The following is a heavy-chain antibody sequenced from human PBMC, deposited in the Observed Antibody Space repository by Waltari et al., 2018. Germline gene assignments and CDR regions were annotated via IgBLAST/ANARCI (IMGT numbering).Heavy chain of an antibody. Sequence: QVQLQESGPGLVKPSQTLSLTCTVSGGSISSGSYYWSWIRQPAGKGLEWIGYIYTSGSTNYNPSLKSRVTISVDTSKNQFSLKLSSVTAADTAVYYCARDSGYGGYNVYWGQGTLVTVSS. CDR3: ARDSGYGGYNVY. J-gene: IGHJ4*02. CDR2: IYTSGST. CDR1: GGSISSGSYY. V-gene: IGHV4-61*09. D-gene: IGHD5-12*01.